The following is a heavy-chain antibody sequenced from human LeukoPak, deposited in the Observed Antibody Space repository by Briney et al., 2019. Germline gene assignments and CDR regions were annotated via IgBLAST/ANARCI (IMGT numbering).Heavy chain of an antibody. CDR1: GYTLTELS. CDR3: ATAPPRYPIWNYVWGSYRYAWVY. J-gene: IGHJ4*02. CDR2: FDPEDGET. D-gene: IGHD3-16*02. V-gene: IGHV1-24*01. Sequence: ASVKASCKVSGYTLTELSMHWVRQAPGKGLEWMGGFDPEDGETIYAQKFQGRVTMTEDTSTDTAYMELSSLRSEDTAVYYCATAPPRYPIWNYVWGSYRYAWVYWGQGTLVTVSS.